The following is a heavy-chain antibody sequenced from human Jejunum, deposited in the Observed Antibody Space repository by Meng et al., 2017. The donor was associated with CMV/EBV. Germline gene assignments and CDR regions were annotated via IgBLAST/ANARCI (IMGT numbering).Heavy chain of an antibody. CDR1: RYTFTSYD. V-gene: IGHV1-18*01. D-gene: IGHD3-10*01. CDR3: ARGTPGRSYSDY. CDR2: FVNNVDT. J-gene: IGHJ4*02. Sequence: QVLLVQSGAEVKKPGAPVQVSRKASRYTFTSYDINWVRQATGQGLEWLGWFVNNVDTYSAQKFQGRVTMTTDTHTSTAFMELRSLRSDDTAVYYCARGTPGRSYSDYWGQGTLVTVSS.